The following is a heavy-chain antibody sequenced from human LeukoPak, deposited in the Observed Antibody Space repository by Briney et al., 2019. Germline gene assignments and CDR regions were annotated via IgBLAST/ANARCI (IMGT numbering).Heavy chain of an antibody. Sequence: GGSLRLSCAASGFTFSSNSMNWVRQAPGKGLEWVSSISSSSSYIYYADSVKGRFTISRDNAKNSLYLQMNSLRADDTAVYYCARGSTYYYGMDVWGKGTTVTVSS. V-gene: IGHV3-21*01. J-gene: IGHJ6*04. CDR2: ISSSSSYI. CDR3: ARGSTYYYGMDV. D-gene: IGHD5/OR15-5a*01. CDR1: GFTFSSNS.